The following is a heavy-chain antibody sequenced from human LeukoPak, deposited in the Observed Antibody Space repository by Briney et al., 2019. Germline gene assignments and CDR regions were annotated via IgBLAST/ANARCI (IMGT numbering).Heavy chain of an antibody. V-gene: IGHV4-61*02. J-gene: IGHJ4*02. CDR1: GGSISSGSYY. CDR2: IYTSGST. CDR3: ASLNEHCSSTRCYDY. D-gene: IGHD2-2*01. Sequence: SQTLSLTCTVSGGSISSGSYYRSWIRQPAGKGLEWIGRIYTSGSTNYNPSLKSRVTISVDTSKNQFSLKLSSVTAADTAAYYCASLNEHCSSTRCYDYWGQGTLVTVSS.